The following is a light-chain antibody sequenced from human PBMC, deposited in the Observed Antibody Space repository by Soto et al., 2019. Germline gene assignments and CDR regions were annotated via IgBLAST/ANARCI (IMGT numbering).Light chain of an antibody. CDR3: QQYGSLQLT. Sequence: EIVLTQSPGTLSWSPGERATLSCRASQSFSSSYLAWYQQKPGKAPRLLIYDASSRATGIPDRFSGSGSGTHLTLNISTLATEDFAVYYCQQYGSLQLTLGGGDMVDIK. CDR2: DAS. V-gene: IGKV3-20*01. J-gene: IGKJ4*01. CDR1: QSFSSSY.